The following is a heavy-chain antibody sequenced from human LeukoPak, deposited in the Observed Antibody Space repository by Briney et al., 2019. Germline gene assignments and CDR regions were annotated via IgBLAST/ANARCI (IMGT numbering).Heavy chain of an antibody. CDR3: AKPRGDRYGGNSGAFDI. D-gene: IGHD4-23*01. Sequence: PGGSLRLSCAASGFTFDDYAMHWVRQAPGKGLEWVSVISWNSGSIGYADSVKGRFTISRGNAKNSLYLQMNSLRAEDTALYYCAKPRGDRYGGNSGAFDIWGQGTMVTVSS. J-gene: IGHJ3*02. CDR1: GFTFDDYA. V-gene: IGHV3-9*01. CDR2: ISWNSGSI.